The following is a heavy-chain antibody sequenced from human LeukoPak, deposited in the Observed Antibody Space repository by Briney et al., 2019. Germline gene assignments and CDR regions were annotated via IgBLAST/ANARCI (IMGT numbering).Heavy chain of an antibody. J-gene: IGHJ5*02. V-gene: IGHV4-39*01. CDR3: AIYTTSWHKFDP. CDR1: GGSISRGTYY. D-gene: IGHD6-13*01. CDR2: FSYSGST. Sequence: PSETLPLTCTVSGGSISRGTYYWGWIRQPPGKGLQWIGSFSYSGSTYYNPSLKSRVTISVNTSKNQFSLKLTSVTAADTAVYYCAIYTTSWHKFDPWGQGTLVTVSS.